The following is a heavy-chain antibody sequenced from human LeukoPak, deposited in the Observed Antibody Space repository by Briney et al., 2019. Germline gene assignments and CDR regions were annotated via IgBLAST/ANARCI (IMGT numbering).Heavy chain of an antibody. D-gene: IGHD5-18*01. CDR1: GFTFSSYA. CDR2: ISGSGGAT. CDR3: AKVGYSYAPRNIDY. Sequence: GGSLRLSCAASGFTFSSYAMSWVRQAPGKGLEWVSTISGSGGATYYADSVKGRFTISRDNSKNTLYVQMNSLRAEDTAVYYCAKVGYSYAPRNIDYWGQGTLVTVSS. J-gene: IGHJ4*02. V-gene: IGHV3-23*01.